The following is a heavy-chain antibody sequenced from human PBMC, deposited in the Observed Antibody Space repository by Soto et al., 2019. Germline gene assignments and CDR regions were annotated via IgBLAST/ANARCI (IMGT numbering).Heavy chain of an antibody. CDR3: ATHGLGELLHYYYYGMDV. CDR2: ISYDGSNK. Sequence: GSLRLSCAASGFTFSSYGMHWVRQAPGKGLEWVAVISYDGSNKYYADSVKGRFTISRDNSKNTLYLQMNSLRAEDTAVYYCATHGLGELLHYYYYGMDVWGQGTTVTVSS. CDR1: GFTFSSYG. J-gene: IGHJ6*02. V-gene: IGHV3-30*03. D-gene: IGHD3-10*01.